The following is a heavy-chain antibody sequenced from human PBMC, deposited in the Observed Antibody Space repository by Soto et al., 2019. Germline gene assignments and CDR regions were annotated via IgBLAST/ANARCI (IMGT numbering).Heavy chain of an antibody. J-gene: IGHJ4*02. V-gene: IGHV3-30*03. CDR2: ISYDGSNK. Sequence: QVQLVESGGGVVQPGGSLRVSCAASGFSFSSYDMHWVRQAPGKGLERVAGISYDGSNKHYADYVKGRFTISRDNSKCTLDLQMNSLRVEDTAVYHWATDRWAERGRGSPLDYWGQGTLVTASS. CDR3: ATDRWAERGRGSPLDY. D-gene: IGHD5-12*01. CDR1: GFSFSSYD.